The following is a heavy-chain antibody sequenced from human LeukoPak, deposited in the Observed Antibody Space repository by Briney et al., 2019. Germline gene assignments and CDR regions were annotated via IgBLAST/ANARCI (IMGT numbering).Heavy chain of an antibody. CDR3: AREFSYYGSGRPLDY. D-gene: IGHD3-10*01. Sequence: PGRSLRLSCAASGFTFSSYAMHWVRQAPGKGLVWVSRINSDGSSTSYADSVKGRFTISRDNAKNTLYLQMNSLRAEDTAVYYCAREFSYYGSGRPLDYWGQGTLVTVSS. CDR2: INSDGSST. J-gene: IGHJ4*02. V-gene: IGHV3-74*01. CDR1: GFTFSSYA.